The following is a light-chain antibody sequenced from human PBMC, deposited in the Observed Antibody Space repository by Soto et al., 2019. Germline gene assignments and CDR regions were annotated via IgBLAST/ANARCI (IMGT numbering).Light chain of an antibody. CDR3: SSFTSSTTYV. V-gene: IGLV2-14*01. CDR1: SSDVGGYNY. CDR2: NVN. J-gene: IGLJ1*01. Sequence: QSALTQPASVSGSPGQSITISCTGTSSDVGGYNYVYWYQQHPGEVPKLIIFNVNNRPSGVSNRFSGSKSGNTASLTISGLQAEDEADYYCSSFTSSTTYVFGTGTKLTVL.